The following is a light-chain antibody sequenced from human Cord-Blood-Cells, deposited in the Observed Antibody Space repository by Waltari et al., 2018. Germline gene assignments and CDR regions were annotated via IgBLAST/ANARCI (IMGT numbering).Light chain of an antibody. CDR1: SSDVGSYNL. CDR3: CSYAGSSTWV. J-gene: IGLJ3*02. CDR2: EGS. V-gene: IGLV2-23*01. Sequence: QSALTQPASVSGSPGQSITISCTGTSSDVGSYNLVSWYHQHPGKAPKLMFYEGSKRPSGVSNRFAGSKSGNTASLTISWLQAEDEADYYCCSYAGSSTWVFGGGTKLTVL.